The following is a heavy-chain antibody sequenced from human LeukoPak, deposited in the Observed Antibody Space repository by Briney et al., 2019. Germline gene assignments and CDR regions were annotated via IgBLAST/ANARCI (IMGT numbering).Heavy chain of an antibody. CDR2: IYNGGST. CDR1: GFTFSSYE. D-gene: IGHD3-22*01. J-gene: IGHJ4*02. V-gene: IGHV3-66*01. CDR3: ASLTYYDSAY. Sequence: GGSLRLSCAASGFTFSSYEMNWVRQAPGKGLEWVSVIYNGGSTYYADSVKGRFTISRDNAKNSLYLQMNSLRAEDTAVYYCASLTYYDSAYWGQGTLVTVSS.